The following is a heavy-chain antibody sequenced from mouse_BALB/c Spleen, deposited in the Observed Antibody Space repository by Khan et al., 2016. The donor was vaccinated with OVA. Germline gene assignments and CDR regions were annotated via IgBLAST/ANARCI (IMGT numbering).Heavy chain of an antibody. J-gene: IGHJ4*01. V-gene: IGHV1S81*02. CDR1: GYTFTSYW. Sequence: QVQLQQSGAELVKPGASVKLSCKASGYTFTSYWMHWVKLRPGQGFEWIGEINPTNGDTNYNEEFKRKATLTVDKSSTTAYMQLTSLTSEDSAVYYCTIGNYPYYVMDYWGQGTSVTVSS. D-gene: IGHD2-1*01. CDR3: TIGNYPYYVMDY. CDR2: INPTNGDT.